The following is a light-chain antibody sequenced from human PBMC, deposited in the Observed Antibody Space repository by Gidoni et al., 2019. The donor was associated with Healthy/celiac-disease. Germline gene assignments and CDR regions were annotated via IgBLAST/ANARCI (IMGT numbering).Light chain of an antibody. CDR2: KAS. Sequence: DIQMTQSPSTLSASVGDRVTITCRASQSISSWLAWYQQKPGKAPKLLIYKASSLESGVPSRFSGSGSGTEFTLTIISLQPDDFATYYCQQYNSYSWTFXQXTKVEIK. CDR1: QSISSW. V-gene: IGKV1-5*03. CDR3: QQYNSYSWT. J-gene: IGKJ1*01.